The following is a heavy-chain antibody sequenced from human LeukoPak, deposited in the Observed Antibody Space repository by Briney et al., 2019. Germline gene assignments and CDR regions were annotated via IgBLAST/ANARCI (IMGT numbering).Heavy chain of an antibody. J-gene: IGHJ4*02. Sequence: SVKVSCKASGGTFSSYAISWVRQAPGRGLEWMGRIIPILGIANYAQKFQGRVTITADKSTSTAYMELSSLRSEDTAVYYCARIVHEVYWGQGTLVTVSS. CDR2: IIPILGIA. CDR1: GGTFSSYA. V-gene: IGHV1-69*04. D-gene: IGHD3-16*02. CDR3: ARIVHEVY.